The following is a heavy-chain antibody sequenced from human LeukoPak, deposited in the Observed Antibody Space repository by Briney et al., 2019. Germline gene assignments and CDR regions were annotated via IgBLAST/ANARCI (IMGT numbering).Heavy chain of an antibody. J-gene: IGHJ5*02. Sequence: GGSLRLSCAASGFTFSNYAMSWVRQAPGKGLEWVSAFSGSGGSTYYADSVKGRFTISRDNSKNTLYLQMNSLRAEDTAVYYCAKDSAGGYFRNWFDPWGQGTLVTVSS. CDR2: FSGSGGST. V-gene: IGHV3-23*01. CDR3: AKDSAGGYFRNWFDP. D-gene: IGHD3-22*01. CDR1: GFTFSNYA.